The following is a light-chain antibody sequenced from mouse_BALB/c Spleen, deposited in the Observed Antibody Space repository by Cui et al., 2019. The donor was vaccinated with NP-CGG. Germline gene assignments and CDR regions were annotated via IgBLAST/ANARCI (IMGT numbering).Light chain of an antibody. J-gene: IGLJ1*01. CDR2: GTN. Sequence: QSVVTHVSALTTSPGETVTLTCRSSTGAVTTSNYANWVQEKPDHLFTGLIGGTNNRAPGVPARFSGSLIGDKAALTITGAQTEDEAIYFCAPWYSNHWVFGGGTKLTVL. V-gene: IGLV1*01. CDR1: TGAVTTSNY. CDR3: APWYSNHWV.